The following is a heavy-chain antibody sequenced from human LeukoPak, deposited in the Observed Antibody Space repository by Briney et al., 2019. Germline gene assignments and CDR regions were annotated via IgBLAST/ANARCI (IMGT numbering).Heavy chain of an antibody. V-gene: IGHV3-23*01. CDR3: AKSTSYYYDN. Sequence: GGSLRLSCAASGFSFNNYAMSWVRQAPGKGLEWVSAISGSGGSTYYADSVKGRFTISRDNSKNTLYLQMNSLRAEDTAVYYCAKSTSYYYDNWGQGTMVTVSS. J-gene: IGHJ3*02. CDR1: GFSFNNYA. D-gene: IGHD3-22*01. CDR2: ISGSGGST.